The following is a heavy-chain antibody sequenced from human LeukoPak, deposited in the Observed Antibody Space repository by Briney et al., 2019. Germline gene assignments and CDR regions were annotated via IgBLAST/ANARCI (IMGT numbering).Heavy chain of an antibody. J-gene: IGHJ3*02. CDR1: GGTFSSYA. D-gene: IGHD4-17*01. V-gene: IGHV1-69*13. CDR3: ARDGTYGDFDAFDI. CDR2: IIPIFGTA. Sequence: SVKVSCKASGGTFSSYAISWVRQAPGQGLEWMGGIIPIFGTANYAQKFQGRVTITADESTSTAYMELSSLRSEDTAVYYCARDGTYGDFDAFDIWGQGTMVTVSS.